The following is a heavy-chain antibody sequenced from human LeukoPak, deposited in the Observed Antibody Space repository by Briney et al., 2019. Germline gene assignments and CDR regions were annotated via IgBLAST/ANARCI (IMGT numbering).Heavy chain of an antibody. D-gene: IGHD4-23*01. CDR1: GFSFSASA. CDR2: ITSAGSDI. V-gene: IGHV3-48*01. J-gene: IGHJ4*02. CDR3: ARLIIYGGRDY. Sequence: GESLRLSCAASGFSFSASAMRCVNQAPGKGLECISFITSAGSDIDYADSVKGRFTISRDNANNTLFLQMNSLRVEDTAVYYCARLIIYGGRDYWGQGILVTVSS.